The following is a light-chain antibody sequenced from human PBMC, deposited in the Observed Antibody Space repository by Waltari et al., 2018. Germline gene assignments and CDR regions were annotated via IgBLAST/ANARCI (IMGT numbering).Light chain of an antibody. Sequence: QSVLTQPPSASGAPGQRVTISCSGGSSNIGSNTVNWYQQLPGTAPKLRVHSHNQRPSGVPDRFPGSQSGTSASRAISGLQSEDEPDYYCAAWDDSLNGPVFGGGTKLTVL. CDR3: AAWDDSLNGPV. J-gene: IGLJ3*02. V-gene: IGLV1-44*01. CDR1: SSNIGSNT. CDR2: SHN.